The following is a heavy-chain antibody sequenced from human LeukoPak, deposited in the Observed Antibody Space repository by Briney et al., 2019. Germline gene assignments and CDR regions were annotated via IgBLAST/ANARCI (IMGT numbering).Heavy chain of an antibody. CDR3: ARDVSGSSWYSVMGY. V-gene: IGHV3-48*01. D-gene: IGHD6-13*01. J-gene: IGHJ4*02. Sequence: GGSLRLSCAASGFNFIDYSMNWVRQAPGKGLEWISYIGISSGNTKYADSVKGRFTISRDKARNSLYLQMNSLRVEDTAVYYCARDVSGSSWYSVMGYWGQGTLVTVSS. CDR1: GFNFIDYS. CDR2: IGISSGNT.